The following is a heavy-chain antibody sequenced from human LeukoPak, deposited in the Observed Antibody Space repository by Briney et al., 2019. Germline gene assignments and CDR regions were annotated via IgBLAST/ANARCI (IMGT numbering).Heavy chain of an antibody. V-gene: IGHV4-39*01. CDR1: GGSISSSSYY. Sequence: KPSETLSLTCTGSGGSISSSSYYWGWIRQPPGKGLEWIGSIYYSGSTYYNPSFNGRVTISVETSKNQSSLKLSSVTAADTAVYYCASLGRWLQLDYWGQGTLVTVSS. J-gene: IGHJ4*02. CDR2: IYYSGST. CDR3: ASLGRWLQLDY. D-gene: IGHD5-24*01.